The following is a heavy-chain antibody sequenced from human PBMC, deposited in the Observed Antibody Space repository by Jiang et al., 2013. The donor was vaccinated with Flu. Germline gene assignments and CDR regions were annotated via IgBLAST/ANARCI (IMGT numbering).Heavy chain of an antibody. J-gene: IGHJ6*02. Sequence: SGAEVKKPGASVKVSCKASGYTFTSYYMHWVRQAPGQGLEWMGIINPSGGSTSYAQKFQGRVTMTRDTSTSTVYMELSSLRSEDTAVYYCARDPGYYDSSGYYWSVYYYYGMDVWAKGPRSPSP. CDR1: GYTFTSYY. V-gene: IGHV1-46*01. D-gene: IGHD3-22*01. CDR3: ARDPGYYDSSGYYWSVYYYYGMDV. CDR2: INPSGGST.